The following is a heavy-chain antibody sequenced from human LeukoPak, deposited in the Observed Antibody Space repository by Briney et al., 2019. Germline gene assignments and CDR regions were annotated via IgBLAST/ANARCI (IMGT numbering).Heavy chain of an antibody. CDR2: ISWNSGSI. J-gene: IGHJ4*02. V-gene: IGHV3-9*01. Sequence: GGSLRLSCAASGFTFDDYAMHWVRQAPGKGLEWVSGISWNSGSIGYADSVKGRFTISRDNAKNSLYLQMNSLRAEDTAVYYCARVDSALDYWGQGTLVTVSS. CDR1: GFTFDDYA. CDR3: ARVDSALDY.